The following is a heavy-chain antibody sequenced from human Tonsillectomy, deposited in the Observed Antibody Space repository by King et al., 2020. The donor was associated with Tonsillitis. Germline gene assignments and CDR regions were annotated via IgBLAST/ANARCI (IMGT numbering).Heavy chain of an antibody. J-gene: IGHJ6*02. CDR3: ARNDAWPTITTYYYSYFGMDV. V-gene: IGHV4-38-2*01. Sequence: VQLQESGPGPVKPSETLSLTCAVSGYSINNGYYWGWIRQPPGKGLEWIGSIYHTGSTYYNPSLKSRLTISMDASRNEFPLKVTSVTAADTAVYYCARNDAWPTITTYYYSYFGMDVWGQGTTVTVSS. CDR1: GYSINNGYY. CDR2: IYHTGST. D-gene: IGHD5-24*01.